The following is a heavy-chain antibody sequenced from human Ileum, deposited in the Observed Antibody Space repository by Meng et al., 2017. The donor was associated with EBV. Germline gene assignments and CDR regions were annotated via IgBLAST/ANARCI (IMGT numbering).Heavy chain of an antibody. CDR1: GFTFSSYA. CDR2: IGGSGGIT. D-gene: IGHD3-22*01. J-gene: IGHJ4*02. V-gene: IGHV3-23*01. Sequence: EVQLLESGGGLVEPGGCLRLSCAASGFTFSSYAMSWVRQAPGKGLEWVSSIGGSGGITYYADSVKGRFTISRDNSKNTLYLQMNSLRAEDTAVYYCAKDQGSGSGWGQGTLVTVSA. CDR3: AKDQGSGSG.